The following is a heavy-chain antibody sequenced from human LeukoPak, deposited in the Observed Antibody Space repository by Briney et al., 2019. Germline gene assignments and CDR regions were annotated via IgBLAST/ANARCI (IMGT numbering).Heavy chain of an antibody. J-gene: IGHJ4*02. V-gene: IGHV3-33*01. CDR2: IWHDGSNE. Sequence: PGGSLRLSCAASGFTFSSYDIHWVRQAPGKGLEWVAAIWHDGSNEYYVDSVKGRFTISRDNSENTLYLQMNSLRAEDTAVYYCARDNSRTLDYWGQGTLVTVSS. CDR3: ARDNSRTLDY. CDR1: GFTFSSYD.